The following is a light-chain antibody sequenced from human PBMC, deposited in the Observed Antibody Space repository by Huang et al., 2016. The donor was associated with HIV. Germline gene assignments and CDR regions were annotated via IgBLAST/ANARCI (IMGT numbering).Light chain of an antibody. J-gene: IGKJ1*01. CDR3: QQSYSTPWT. CDR1: QSSSSY. CDR2: AAS. Sequence: DIQMTQSPSSLSASVGDRVTITCRASQSSSSYLNWYQQKPGKAPKLLIYAASRLQSGVPSRFSGSGSGTDFTLTISSLQPEDFATYYCQQSYSTPWTFGQGTKVEIK. V-gene: IGKV1-39*01.